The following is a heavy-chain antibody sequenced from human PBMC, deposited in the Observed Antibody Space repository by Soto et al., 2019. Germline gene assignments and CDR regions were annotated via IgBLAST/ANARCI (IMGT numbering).Heavy chain of an antibody. Sequence: ASVKVSCKASGYTFTGYYMNWVRQAPGQGLEWMGWISANSGGTNYAQKFQGRVTMTRNTSISTAYMELSSLRSEDTAVYYCAREGQYSSSPYYYYYGMDVWGQGTTVTVSS. CDR3: AREGQYSSSPYYYYYGMDV. J-gene: IGHJ6*02. CDR1: GYTFTGYY. D-gene: IGHD6-6*01. CDR2: ISANSGGT. V-gene: IGHV1-2*02.